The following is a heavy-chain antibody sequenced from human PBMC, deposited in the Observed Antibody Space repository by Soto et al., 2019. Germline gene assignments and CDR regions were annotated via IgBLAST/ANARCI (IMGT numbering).Heavy chain of an antibody. D-gene: IGHD2-8*01. CDR1: ASTFMHYD. J-gene: IGHJ5*02. V-gene: IGHV1-8*01. CDR3: GRMASSVTLNWFDP. CDR2: MNPNSGNT. Sequence: SVKVSCKASASTFMHYDISLVRQATGQGLEWMGWMNPNSGNTGYALKFQGRVSMTRNTSIYTVYLELTSLASDDTAVYYCGRMASSVTLNWFDPWGQGKLV.